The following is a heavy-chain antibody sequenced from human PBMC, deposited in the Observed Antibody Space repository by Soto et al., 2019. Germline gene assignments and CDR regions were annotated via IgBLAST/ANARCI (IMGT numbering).Heavy chain of an antibody. V-gene: IGHV5-51*01. CDR1: GYSFTSYW. CDR3: ASAGGYCSSTSCYYYGMDV. D-gene: IGHD2-2*03. Sequence: GESLKISCKGSGYSFTSYWIGWVRQMPGKGLEWMGIIYPGDSDTRYSPSFQGQVTISADKSISTAYLQWSSLKASDTAMYYCASAGGYCSSTSCYYYGMDVWGQGPTVTVSS. CDR2: IYPGDSDT. J-gene: IGHJ6*02.